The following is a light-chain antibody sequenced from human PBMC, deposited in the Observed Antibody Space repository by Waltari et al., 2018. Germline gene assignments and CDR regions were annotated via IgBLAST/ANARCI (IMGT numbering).Light chain of an antibody. J-gene: IGKJ1*01. Sequence: EVVLTQSPATLSLSPGERATLSCRASQSVSSYLAWYQQKPGQAPRLLPYCASNRATGIPVRFSGSGSGTDFTLTISSLEPEDFAVYYCQQRSNWLSWTFGQGTKVEIK. CDR2: CAS. CDR3: QQRSNWLSWT. V-gene: IGKV3-11*01. CDR1: QSVSSY.